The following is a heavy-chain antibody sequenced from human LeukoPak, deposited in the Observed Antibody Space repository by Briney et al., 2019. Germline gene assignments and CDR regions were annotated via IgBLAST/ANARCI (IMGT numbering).Heavy chain of an antibody. V-gene: IGHV3-23*01. D-gene: IGHD3-10*01. Sequence: PGGSLRLFCAPSGFTFTIYAMSWVRQAPGGGLGWVPAISGSGGSTYYADSVKGRFTISRDNSKNTLYLQMNSLRAEDTAVYYCAKFTRTLVRGALVNWGQGTLVTVSS. CDR2: ISGSGGST. CDR1: GFTFTIYA. J-gene: IGHJ4*02. CDR3: AKFTRTLVRGALVN.